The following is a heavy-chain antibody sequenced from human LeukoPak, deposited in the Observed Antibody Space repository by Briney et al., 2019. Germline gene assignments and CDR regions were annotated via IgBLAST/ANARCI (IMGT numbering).Heavy chain of an antibody. CDR1: GFTFDDYA. J-gene: IGHJ4*02. V-gene: IGHV3-9*01. D-gene: IGHD6-13*01. CDR3: AKDRSSSWYDYFDY. CDR2: ISWNSGSI. Sequence: SLRLSCAASGFTFDDYAMHWVRQAPGKGLEWVSGISWNSGSIGYADSVKGRFTISRDNAKNSLYLQMNSLRAEDTALYYCAKDRSSSWYDYFDYWGQGTLVTVSS.